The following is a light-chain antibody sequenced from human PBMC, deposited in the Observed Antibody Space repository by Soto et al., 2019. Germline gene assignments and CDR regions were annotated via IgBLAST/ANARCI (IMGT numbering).Light chain of an antibody. CDR1: SSDVGGYNY. CDR2: EVS. V-gene: IGLV2-14*01. J-gene: IGLJ1*01. Sequence: QSVLTQPASVSGSPGQSITISCTGTSSDVGGYNYVSWYQQHPGKAPKLMIYEVSNRPSGVSNRFSGSKSGNTASLTISGLQAEDEADYYYSSYTSSSTQVFGTGTKLTVL. CDR3: SSYTSSSTQV.